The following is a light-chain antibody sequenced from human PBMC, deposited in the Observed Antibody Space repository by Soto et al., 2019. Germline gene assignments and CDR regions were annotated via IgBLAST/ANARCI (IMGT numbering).Light chain of an antibody. V-gene: IGKV3-20*01. Sequence: DIVLTQSPGTLSLSPGERATLSCRASQSVNNNFLAWYQQKPGQAPRLPIYGASSRATGIPDRFSGSGSGTDFTLTINRLDPEDFAVYYCQHYVTYPLTFGGGTKVEIK. CDR1: QSVNNNF. J-gene: IGKJ4*01. CDR3: QHYVTYPLT. CDR2: GAS.